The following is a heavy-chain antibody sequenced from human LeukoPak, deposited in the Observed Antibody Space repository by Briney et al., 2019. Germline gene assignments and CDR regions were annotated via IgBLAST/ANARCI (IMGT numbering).Heavy chain of an antibody. CDR2: ISGSGGST. CDR3: AKEYCSSTSCYDTHYGMDV. CDR1: GFTFSSYA. J-gene: IGHJ6*02. D-gene: IGHD2-2*01. Sequence: PGGSLRLSCAASGFTFSSYAMSWVRHAPGKGLEWVSAISGSGGSTYYANSVKGRFTISRDNSKNTLYLQMISLRAEDTAVYYCAKEYCSSTSCYDTHYGMDVWGQGTTVTVSS. V-gene: IGHV3-23*01.